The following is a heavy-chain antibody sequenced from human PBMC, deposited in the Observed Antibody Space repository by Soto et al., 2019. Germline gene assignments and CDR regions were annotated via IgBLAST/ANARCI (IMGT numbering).Heavy chain of an antibody. CDR1: GFSLTTSGVG. CDR2: LHCDDDK. J-gene: IGHJ4*02. Sequence: QITLKESGPTLVKPTQTLTLTCTFSGFSLTTSGVGVGWIRQPPGKALEWLVLLHCDDDKRYSPSRMSRLTLTRDTAKNQVVLTMTNMGPVDTATYHCAHSIRYYGRSGYHYVTTYCASWGQGTLVTLPS. V-gene: IGHV2-5*02. CDR3: AHSIRYYGRSGYHYVTTYCAS. D-gene: IGHD3-22*01.